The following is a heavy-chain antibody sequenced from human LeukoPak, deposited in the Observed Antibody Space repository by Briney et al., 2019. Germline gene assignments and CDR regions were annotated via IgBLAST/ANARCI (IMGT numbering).Heavy chain of an antibody. V-gene: IGHV3-21*01. Sequence: GGSLRLSCAASGFALSDYSMNWVRQAPGKGLEWVSSISSSSRYIYNADSVKGRFTTSRDNAKNSLYLQMNSLRAEDTAVYYCARWSRYGDYDVSFDYWGQGTLVTVSS. D-gene: IGHD4-17*01. CDR3: ARWSRYGDYDVSFDY. J-gene: IGHJ4*02. CDR2: ISSSSRYI. CDR1: GFALSDYS.